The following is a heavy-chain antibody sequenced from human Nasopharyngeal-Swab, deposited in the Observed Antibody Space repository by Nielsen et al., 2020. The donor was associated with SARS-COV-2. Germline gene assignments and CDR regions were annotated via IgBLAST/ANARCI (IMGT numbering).Heavy chain of an antibody. CDR1: GGSFTTYS. CDR2: INHIGST. D-gene: IGHD4-17*01. J-gene: IGHJ4*02. Sequence: SETLSLTCAVYGGSFTTYSWIWIRQPPGKGLEWIGKINHIGSTNYNTYNPSLNSRVTISLATSKNQFSLTLTSVTAADTAIYFCARGRYYGDYGYWGQGALVTVSS. CDR3: ARGRYYGDYGY. V-gene: IGHV4-34*01.